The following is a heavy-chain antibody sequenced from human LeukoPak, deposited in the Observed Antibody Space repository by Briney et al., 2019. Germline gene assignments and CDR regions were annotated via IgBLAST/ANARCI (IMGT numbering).Heavy chain of an antibody. CDR3: ARVGYGGNSYFDY. Sequence: SETLSLTCTVSGGSISSSSYYWGWIRQPPGKGLEWIGSIYYSGSTYYNPSLKSRVTISVDTSKNQFSLKLSSVTAADTAVYYCARVGYGGNSYFDYWGQGTLVTVSS. V-gene: IGHV4-39*07. CDR2: IYYSGST. D-gene: IGHD4-23*01. CDR1: GGSISSSSYY. J-gene: IGHJ4*02.